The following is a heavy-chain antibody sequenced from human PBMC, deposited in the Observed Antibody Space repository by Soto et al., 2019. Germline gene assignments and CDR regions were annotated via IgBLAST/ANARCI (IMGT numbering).Heavy chain of an antibody. CDR3: AHYSSGGAFDI. CDR2: IYYSGST. J-gene: IGHJ3*02. V-gene: IGHV4-30-4*01. CDR1: GGSISSGDYY. Sequence: SETLSLTCTVSGGSISSGDYYWSWIRQPPGKGLEWIGYIYYSGSTYYNPSLKSRVTISVDTSKNQFSLKLSSVTAADTAVYYYAHYSSGGAFDIWGQGTMVTVSS. D-gene: IGHD6-19*01.